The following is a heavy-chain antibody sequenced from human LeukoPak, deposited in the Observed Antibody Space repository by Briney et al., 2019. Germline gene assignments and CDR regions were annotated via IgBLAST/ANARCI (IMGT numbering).Heavy chain of an antibody. CDR2: IYYSGST. CDR1: GGSISSYY. D-gene: IGHD3-10*01. V-gene: IGHV4-59*01. Sequence: SETLSLTCTVSGGSISSYYWSWIRQPPGKGLEWIGYIYYSGSTNYNPSLKSRVTISVDTSKNQFSLKLSSVTAADTAVYYCARREVLASGGLFDPWGQGTLVTVSS. CDR3: ARREVLASGGLFDP. J-gene: IGHJ5*02.